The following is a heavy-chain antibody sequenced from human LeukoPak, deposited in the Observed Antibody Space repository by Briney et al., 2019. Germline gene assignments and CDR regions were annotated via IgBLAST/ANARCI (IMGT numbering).Heavy chain of an antibody. J-gene: IGHJ5*02. V-gene: IGHV4-59*01. Sequence: KSSETLSLTRTVSGGSISSYYWGWLREPPGKGRGWIGYIYYSGITNYNTSRKSRVTISVDTSKKQFSLKLSSVTAADTAVYYCARDVVGYCSSTSCYVFDRWGQGTLVTVSS. CDR3: ARDVVGYCSSTSCYVFDR. CDR2: IYYSGIT. CDR1: GGSISSYY. D-gene: IGHD2-2*01.